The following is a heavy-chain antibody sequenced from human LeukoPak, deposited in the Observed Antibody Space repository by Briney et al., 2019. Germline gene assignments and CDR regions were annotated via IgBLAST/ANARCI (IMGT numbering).Heavy chain of an antibody. D-gene: IGHD5-18*01. V-gene: IGHV4-39*01. CDR2: IYSSGTT. J-gene: IGHJ6*03. Sequence: PSDTLSLTCTVSGGSVHSYEHYWAWIRQPPGKGLEWLGTIYSSGTTSYNPSLKSRVTISVDTSSNHLYLNLISVTAADTALYYCARQPHSYGPDYYYYYMDLWGTGTTVTVSS. CDR3: ARQPHSYGPDYYYYYMDL. CDR1: GGSVHSYEHY.